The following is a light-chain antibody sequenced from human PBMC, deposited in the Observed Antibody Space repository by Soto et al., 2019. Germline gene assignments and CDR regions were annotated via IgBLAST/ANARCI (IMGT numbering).Light chain of an antibody. CDR1: SSNIGSRY. V-gene: IGLV1-47*01. CDR2: KNS. Sequence: QSVLTQPPSTSGTPGQRVTISCSGSSSNIGSRYVYWYQQLPGTAPKLLIYKNSQRPSGVPARFSGSKSGTSASLAISGLRSEDEADYHCAAWDDSLSGWVFGGGTKLTVL. CDR3: AAWDDSLSGWV. J-gene: IGLJ3*02.